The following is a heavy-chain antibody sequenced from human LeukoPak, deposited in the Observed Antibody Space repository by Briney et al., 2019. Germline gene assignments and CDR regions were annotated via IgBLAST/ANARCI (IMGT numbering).Heavy chain of an antibody. Sequence: ASVKVSCKASGYTFTTYGISWVRQAPGHGLEWMGWISTFNGHTNYAQSRQDRVAMTTDTSTSTVYMELSSLISDDTAVYYCARVDTVNYYYYMDVWGKGTPVTVSS. D-gene: IGHD5-18*01. CDR3: ARVDTVNYYYYMDV. V-gene: IGHV1-18*01. J-gene: IGHJ6*03. CDR2: ISTFNGHT. CDR1: GYTFTTYG.